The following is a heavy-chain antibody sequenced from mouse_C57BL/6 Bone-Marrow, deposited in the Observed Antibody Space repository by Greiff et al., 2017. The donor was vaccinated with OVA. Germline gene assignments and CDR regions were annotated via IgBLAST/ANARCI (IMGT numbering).Heavy chain of an antibody. Sequence: VQLQQSGPELVKPGASVKISCKASGYTFTDYYMNWVKQSHGKSLEWIGDINPNNGGTSYNQKFKGKATMTVDKSSSTAYMELRSLTSEDSAGYYGARPYYYGSSPYYFDYWGKGTTLTVSS. D-gene: IGHD1-1*01. CDR1: GYTFTDYY. CDR3: ARPYYYGSSPYYFDY. V-gene: IGHV1-26*01. CDR2: INPNNGGT. J-gene: IGHJ2*01.